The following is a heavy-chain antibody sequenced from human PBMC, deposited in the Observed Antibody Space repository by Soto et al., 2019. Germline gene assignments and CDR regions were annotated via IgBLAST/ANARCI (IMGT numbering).Heavy chain of an antibody. V-gene: IGHV3-33*01. CDR2: IWYDGSNK. D-gene: IGHD6-13*01. CDR1: GFTFSSYG. CDR3: ARSIAAAGHHAPEFNWFDP. Sequence: LRLSCAASGFTFSSYGMHWVRQAPGKGLEWVAVIWYDGSNKYYADSVKGRFTISRDNSKNTPYLQMNSLRAEDTAVYYCARSIAAAGHHAPEFNWFDPWGQGTLVTVSS. J-gene: IGHJ5*02.